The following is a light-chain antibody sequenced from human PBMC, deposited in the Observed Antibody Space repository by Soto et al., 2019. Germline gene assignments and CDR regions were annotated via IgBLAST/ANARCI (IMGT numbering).Light chain of an antibody. CDR2: GSS. CDR3: QQYGTSPMYT. V-gene: IGKV3-20*01. CDR1: QIVSTIY. Sequence: EIVLTQSPGTLSLSPGERATLSCRASQIVSTIYLAWYQQKPGQAPRLLIYGSSSRAPGIPDRFSGSGSGTEFTVTISRLEPEDFAVYYCQQYGTSPMYTFGQGTKLEIK. J-gene: IGKJ2*01.